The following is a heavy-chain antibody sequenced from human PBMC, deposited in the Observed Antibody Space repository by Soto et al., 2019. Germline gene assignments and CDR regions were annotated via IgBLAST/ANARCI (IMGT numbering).Heavy chain of an antibody. J-gene: IGHJ4*02. CDR2: IHPSGGGS. CDR3: ARGGHIGVVTARFAY. Sequence: EASLKVSCKPSGYTLNTYYLHWVRQAPGQGLEWMGIIHPSGGGSTYAQKFLGRVTMTRDTSTSTVFMELSSLRSADTAVYYCARGGHIGVVTARFAYWGQGTLVTVSS. D-gene: IGHD2-21*02. V-gene: IGHV1-46*02. CDR1: GYTLNTYY.